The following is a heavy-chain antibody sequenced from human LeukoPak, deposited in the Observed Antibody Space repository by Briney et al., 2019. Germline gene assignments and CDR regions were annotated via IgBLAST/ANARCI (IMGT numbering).Heavy chain of an antibody. D-gene: IGHD6-19*01. J-gene: IGHJ4*02. CDR1: GYTFTGYY. V-gene: IGHV1-2*06. CDR2: INPNSGGT. CDR3: ARLIPGYSSGWYDY. Sequence: ASVKVSCKASGYTFTGYYMHWVRQAPGQGLEWMGRINPNSGGTNYAQKFQGRVTMTRDTSISTAYMELSRLRSDDTAVYYCARLIPGYSSGWYDYWGQGTLVTVSS.